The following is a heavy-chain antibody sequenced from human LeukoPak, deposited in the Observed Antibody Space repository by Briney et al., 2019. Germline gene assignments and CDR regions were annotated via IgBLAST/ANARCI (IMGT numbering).Heavy chain of an antibody. V-gene: IGHV4-4*02. CDR3: ARESGAFSPFGF. J-gene: IGHJ4*02. CDR1: GGSILSTNW. CDR2: VHLSGAS. Sequence: SGILSLTCAVSGGSILSTNWWSWVRQPPGRGLEWIGEVHLSGASNYNPSLKSRVNMSIDKSRNQLSLELTSVTAADTAIYYCARESGAFSPFGFWGQGTLVTVSS. D-gene: IGHD1-26*01.